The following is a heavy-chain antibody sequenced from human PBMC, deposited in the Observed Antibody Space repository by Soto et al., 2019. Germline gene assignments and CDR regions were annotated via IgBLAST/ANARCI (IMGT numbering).Heavy chain of an antibody. V-gene: IGHV1-69*13. CDR3: ARAYYYDTVASWFDP. J-gene: IGHJ5*02. Sequence: SVKVSCKASGGTFSSYAISWVRQAPGQGLEWMGGIIPIFGTANYAQKFQGRVTITADESTSTAYMELSSLRSEDTAVYYCARAYYYDTVASWFDPWGQGTQVTVSS. CDR2: IIPIFGTA. CDR1: GGTFSSYA. D-gene: IGHD3-22*01.